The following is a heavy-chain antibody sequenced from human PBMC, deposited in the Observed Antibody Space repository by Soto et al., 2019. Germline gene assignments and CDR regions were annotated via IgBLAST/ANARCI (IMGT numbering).Heavy chain of an antibody. CDR2: IRVSNGET. CDR1: GDTFTRFD. J-gene: IGHJ4*02. Sequence: QVQLVQSGAELKKPGASVKVSCKASGDTFTRFDVSWLRQVPGQGLEWMGWIRVSNGETNYAQKFQGRLTMTTDTSTGTVFMDLRTLRPDDTALYYCARDYSSASGANFDLWVQGTLVTVSS. V-gene: IGHV1-18*01. CDR3: ARDYSSASGANFDL. D-gene: IGHD6-19*01.